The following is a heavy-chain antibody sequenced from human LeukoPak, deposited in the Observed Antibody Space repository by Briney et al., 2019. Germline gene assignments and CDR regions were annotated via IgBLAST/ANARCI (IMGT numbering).Heavy chain of an antibody. CDR1: GFTFSSYN. CDR3: ARIVTGTTARVDY. J-gene: IGHJ4*02. D-gene: IGHD1-20*01. V-gene: IGHV3-21*01. Sequence: GSLRLSCAASGFTFSSYNMNWVRQAPGKGLEWVSSISSSSSYTYYADSVKGRFTISRDNAKNSLYLQMNSLRAEDTAVYYCARIVTGTTARVDYWGQGTLVTVSS. CDR2: ISSSSSYT.